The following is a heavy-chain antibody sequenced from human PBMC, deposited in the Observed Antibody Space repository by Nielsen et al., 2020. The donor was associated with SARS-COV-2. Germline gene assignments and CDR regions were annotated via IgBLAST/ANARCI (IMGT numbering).Heavy chain of an antibody. CDR3: LTSITAAGDY. CDR2: INSDGTTT. D-gene: IGHD6-13*01. CDR1: GFILSGYS. V-gene: IGHV3-74*01. Sequence: GESLKISCVASGFILSGYSVHWVRQAPGKGLVWVSRINSDGTTTTYADSVKGRFTISRDNANNTLYLQMNSLRADDSALYFCLTSITAAGDYWGQGTLVTVSS. J-gene: IGHJ4*02.